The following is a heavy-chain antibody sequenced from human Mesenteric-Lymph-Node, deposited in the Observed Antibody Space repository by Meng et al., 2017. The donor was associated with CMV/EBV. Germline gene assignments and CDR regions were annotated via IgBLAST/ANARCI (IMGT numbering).Heavy chain of an antibody. D-gene: IGHD6-13*01. V-gene: IGHV3-23*01. Sequence: GESLKISCAASGFTFSNYAMSWVRQAPGKGLEWVSAMSGSAGATYYADSVKGRFTISRDNSKNTVYLQMNSLRAEDTAVYYCARGGGYSTMNWFDTWGQGSLVTVSS. CDR3: ARGGGYSTMNWFDT. CDR2: MSGSAGAT. J-gene: IGHJ5*02. CDR1: GFTFSNYA.